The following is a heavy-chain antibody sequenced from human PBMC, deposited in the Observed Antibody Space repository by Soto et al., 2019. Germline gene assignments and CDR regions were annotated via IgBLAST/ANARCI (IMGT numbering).Heavy chain of an antibody. CDR1: GGSISSYY. J-gene: IGHJ4*02. V-gene: IGHV4-4*07. Sequence: QVQLQESGPGLVKPSETLSLTCTVSGGSISSYYWSWIRQPAGKGLEWIGRIYTSGSTNYNPSLKSRVTMSVDTSKNQFSLKLSSVTAADTAVYYCASTIYSGSYARMYYFDYWGQGTLVTVSS. CDR2: IYTSGST. D-gene: IGHD1-26*01. CDR3: ASTIYSGSYARMYYFDY.